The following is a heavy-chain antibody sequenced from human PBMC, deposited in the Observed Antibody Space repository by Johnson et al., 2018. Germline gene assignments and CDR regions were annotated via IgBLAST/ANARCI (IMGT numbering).Heavy chain of an antibody. Sequence: VQLVQSGGGLVQPGGSLRLSCAVSGFTFSTSAMYWVRQAPGKGLEYVSAIRSNGDSTYYANSVKGRFTISRDKAKNSLYLQMNSLRAEDRALYYCVRARWAVAGTPFQHWGQGTLVTVSS. CDR1: GFTFSTSA. J-gene: IGHJ1*01. CDR3: VRARWAVAGTPFQH. D-gene: IGHD6-19*01. CDR2: IRSNGDST. V-gene: IGHV3-64*01.